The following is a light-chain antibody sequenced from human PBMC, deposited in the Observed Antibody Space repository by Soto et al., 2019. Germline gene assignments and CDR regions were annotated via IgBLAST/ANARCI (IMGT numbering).Light chain of an antibody. CDR3: VLYMGSGEWV. V-gene: IGLV8-61*02. CDR2: STN. Sequence: QTVVTQEPSFSVSPGGTVTLTCGLSSGSVSTSYYPSWYQQTPGQAPRTLIYSTNTRSSGVPDCFSSSILGNKAALTITGAQADDESDYYCVLYMGSGEWVFGGGTKLTVL. CDR1: SGSVSTSYY. J-gene: IGLJ3*02.